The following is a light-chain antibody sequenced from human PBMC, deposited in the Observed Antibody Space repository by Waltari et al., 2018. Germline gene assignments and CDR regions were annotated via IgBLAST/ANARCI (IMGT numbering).Light chain of an antibody. CDR3: NSRDSSGNHP. J-gene: IGLJ2*01. Sequence: SSELTQDPAVSVALGQTVRITCQGDRLRNYYASWYQQKPGQAPVLVIYGKNYRPSGIPDRFSGASSGNTASLTITGAQAEDEADYYCNSRDSSGNHPFGGGTKLTVL. CDR2: GKN. V-gene: IGLV3-19*01. CDR1: RLRNYY.